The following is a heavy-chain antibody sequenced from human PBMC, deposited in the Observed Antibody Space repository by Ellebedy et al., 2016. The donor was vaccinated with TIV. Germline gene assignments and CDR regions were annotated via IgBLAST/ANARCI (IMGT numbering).Heavy chain of an antibody. CDR1: GFTFSSYA. V-gene: IGHV3-23*01. D-gene: IGHD6-19*01. J-gene: IGHJ6*02. CDR3: ARDIAVAGTDYYYYYGMDV. CDR2: ISGSGGST. Sequence: PGGSLRLSCAASGFTFSSYAMSWVRQAPGKGLEWVSAISGSGGSTYYADSVKGRFTISRDNSKNTLYLQMNSLRAEDTAVYYCARDIAVAGTDYYYYYGMDVWGQGTTVTVSS.